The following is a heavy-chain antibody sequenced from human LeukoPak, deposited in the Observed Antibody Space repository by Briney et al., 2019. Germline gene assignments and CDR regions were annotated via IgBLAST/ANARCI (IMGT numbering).Heavy chain of an antibody. D-gene: IGHD3-22*01. J-gene: IGHJ5*02. CDR1: GGTFSSYA. Sequence: SVKVSCKASGGTFSSYAISWVRQAPGQGLEWMGGIIPIFGTANYAQKFQGRVTITADESTSTAYMELSSLRSEDTAVYYCARDLGYYDRNWFDPWGQGTLVTVSS. CDR2: IIPIFGTA. CDR3: ARDLGYYDRNWFDP. V-gene: IGHV1-69*13.